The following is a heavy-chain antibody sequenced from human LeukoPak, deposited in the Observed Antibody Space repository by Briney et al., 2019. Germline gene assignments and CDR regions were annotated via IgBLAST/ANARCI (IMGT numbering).Heavy chain of an antibody. CDR3: ARAASSSSDY. D-gene: IGHD6-6*01. CDR2: FSADEINI. V-gene: IGHV3-30*03. Sequence: GGSLRLSCAASGFTFSIYGMHWVRQAPGKGLEWVALFSADEINIYYADSVKGRFTVSRDNSKNMLYLQMDSLRAEDTAVYFCARAASSSSDYWGQGTLVTVSS. J-gene: IGHJ4*02. CDR1: GFTFSIYG.